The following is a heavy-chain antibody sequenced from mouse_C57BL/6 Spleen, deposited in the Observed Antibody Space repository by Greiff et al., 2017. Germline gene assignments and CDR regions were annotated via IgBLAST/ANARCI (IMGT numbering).Heavy chain of an antibody. Sequence: VQLQQSGPELVKPGASVKISCTASGYTFTDYYMNWVKQSPGKSLEWIGDINPNNGGTSYHQKFKGKSTLTVDKSSSTAYLELRSLTSEDSADYYGSPAYYSNYEPWFDYWGQGTLVTVSA. CDR3: SPAYYSNYEPWFDY. CDR1: GYTFTDYY. D-gene: IGHD2-5*01. V-gene: IGHV1-26*01. CDR2: INPNNGGT. J-gene: IGHJ3*01.